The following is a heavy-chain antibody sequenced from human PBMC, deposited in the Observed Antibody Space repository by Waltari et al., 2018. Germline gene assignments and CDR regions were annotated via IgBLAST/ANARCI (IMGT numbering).Heavy chain of an antibody. J-gene: IGHJ5*02. CDR3: ARDRGRGLYLDT. Sequence: QLQLHESGPGLVRPSGILSLSRAVSGDSLSPPYCWGWVRQSPQNGLEWIGQARGDGRTNYTPPCASAVTISLDTSNDEFSLSVSSATAADTAVYYCARDRGRGLYLDTWGPGTLVTVSP. V-gene: IGHV4-4*02. CDR1: GDSLSPPYC. CDR2: ARGDGRT. D-gene: IGHD2-15*01.